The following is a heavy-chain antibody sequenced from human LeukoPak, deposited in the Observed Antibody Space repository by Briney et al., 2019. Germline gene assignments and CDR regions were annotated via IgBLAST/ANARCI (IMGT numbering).Heavy chain of an antibody. CDR2: ISWNSGSI. Sequence: GGSLRLSCAASGFTFSSYAMSWVRQAPGKGLEWVSGISWNSGSIGYADSVKGRFTISRDNAKNSLYLQMNSLRAEDTALYYCAKEAKSSNYDILTGYCHFDYWGQGTLVTVSS. J-gene: IGHJ4*02. CDR1: GFTFSSYA. D-gene: IGHD3-9*01. V-gene: IGHV3-9*01. CDR3: AKEAKSSNYDILTGYCHFDY.